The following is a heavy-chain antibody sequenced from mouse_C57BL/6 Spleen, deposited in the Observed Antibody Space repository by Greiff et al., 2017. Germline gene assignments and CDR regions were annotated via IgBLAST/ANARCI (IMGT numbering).Heavy chain of an antibody. CDR2: IRGGGGHT. CDR3: ARQDYGSSYLYAMDY. CDR1: GFTFSSYT. D-gene: IGHD1-1*01. Sequence: EVKVVESGGGLVKPGGSLKLSCAASGFTFSSYTMSWVRQTPEKRLEWVATIRGGGGHTYYPDSVKGRFTISRDNAKNTLYLQMSSLRSEDTALYYCARQDYGSSYLYAMDYWGQGTSVTVSS. V-gene: IGHV5-9*01. J-gene: IGHJ4*01.